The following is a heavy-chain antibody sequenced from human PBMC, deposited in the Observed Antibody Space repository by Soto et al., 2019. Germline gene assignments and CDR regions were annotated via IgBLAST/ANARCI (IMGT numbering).Heavy chain of an antibody. D-gene: IGHD3-3*01. CDR2: INPNSGGT. CDR1: GYTFTSYG. CDR3: ARERITIFGVVMDGMDV. J-gene: IGHJ6*02. V-gene: IGHV1-2*04. Sequence: GASVKVSCKASGYTFTSYGISWVRQAPGQGLEWMGWINPNSGGTNYAQKFQGWVTMTRDTSISTAYMELSRLRSDDTAVYYCARERITIFGVVMDGMDVWGQGTTVTVSS.